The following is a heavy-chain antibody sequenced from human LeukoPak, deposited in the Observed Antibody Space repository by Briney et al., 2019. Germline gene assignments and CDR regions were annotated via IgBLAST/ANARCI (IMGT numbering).Heavy chain of an antibody. V-gene: IGHV4-34*01. Sequence: SETLSLTCAVYGGSFSGYYWSWIRQPPGKGLEWIGEINHSGSTNYNPSLKSRVTISVDTSKNQFSLKLSSVTAADTAVYYCARPRGSESYNWNDLGYWGQGTLVTVSS. CDR3: ARPRGSESYNWNDLGY. CDR1: GGSFSGYY. D-gene: IGHD1-20*01. J-gene: IGHJ4*02. CDR2: INHSGST.